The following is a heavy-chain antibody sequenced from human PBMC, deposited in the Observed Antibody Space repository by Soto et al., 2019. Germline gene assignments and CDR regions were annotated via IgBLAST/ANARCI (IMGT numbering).Heavy chain of an antibody. D-gene: IGHD2-15*01. V-gene: IGHV3-23*01. CDR2: ISGSGGST. CDR3: AKGRIGYCSGGSCYAPFDY. J-gene: IGHJ4*02. Sequence: PGGSLRLSCAASGFTFSSYAMSWVRQAPGKGLEWVSAISGSGGSTYYADSVKGRFTISRDNSKNTLYLQMNSLRAEDTAVYYCAKGRIGYCSGGSCYAPFDYWGQGTLVTVSS. CDR1: GFTFSSYA.